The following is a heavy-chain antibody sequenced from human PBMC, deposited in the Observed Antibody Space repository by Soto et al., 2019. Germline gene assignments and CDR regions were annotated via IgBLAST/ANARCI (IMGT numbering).Heavy chain of an antibody. CDR3: ARYVYSGYDQYFQH. Sequence: PSETLSLTCAVYGGSFSGYYWSWIRQPPGKGLEWIGEINHSGSTNYNPSLKSRVTISVDTSKNQFSLKLSSVTAADTAVYYCARYVYSGYDQYFQHWGQGTLVTVSS. J-gene: IGHJ1*01. V-gene: IGHV4-34*01. CDR2: INHSGST. D-gene: IGHD5-12*01. CDR1: GGSFSGYY.